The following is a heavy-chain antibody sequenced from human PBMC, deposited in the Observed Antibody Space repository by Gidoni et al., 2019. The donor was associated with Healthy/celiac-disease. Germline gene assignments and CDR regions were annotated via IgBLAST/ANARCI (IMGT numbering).Heavy chain of an antibody. Sequence: QVQLVESGGGVVQPGRSLILSCAASGFPFRSYGMHWVRQAPGKGLEWVAVISYDGSNKYYADSVKGRFTISRDNSKNTLYLQMNSLRAEDTAVYYWERDWGIAAAGTSPFWDYWGQGTLVTVSS. CDR2: ISYDGSNK. D-gene: IGHD6-13*01. CDR3: ERDWGIAAAGTSPFWDY. V-gene: IGHV3-30*03. J-gene: IGHJ4*02. CDR1: GFPFRSYG.